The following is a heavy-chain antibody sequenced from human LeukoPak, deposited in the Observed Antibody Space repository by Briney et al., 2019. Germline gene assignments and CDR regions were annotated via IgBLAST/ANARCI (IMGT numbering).Heavy chain of an antibody. CDR3: ARESGYSSSWYDY. J-gene: IGHJ4*02. CDR1: GYTFTGYY. D-gene: IGHD6-13*01. V-gene: IGHV1-2*02. CDR2: INPNSGGT. Sequence: GASVKVSCKASGYTFTGYYMHWVRQAPGQGLEWMGWINPNSGGTNYAQKVQGRVTMTRDTSISTAYMELSRLRSDDTAVYYCARESGYSSSWYDYWGQGTLVTVSS.